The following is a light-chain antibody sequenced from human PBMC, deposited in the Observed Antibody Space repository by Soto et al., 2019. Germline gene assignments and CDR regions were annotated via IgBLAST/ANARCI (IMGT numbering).Light chain of an antibody. V-gene: IGKV3-11*01. J-gene: IGKJ3*01. Sequence: EIVLTQSPDTLSLSPGERATLSCRASQSVNSSLAWYQQKPGQAPRLLLYDASNRATGIPARFSGSGSGTDFTLTISSLDPEDFAVYYCQQRSNWPPEVTFGPGTKVDIK. CDR2: DAS. CDR1: QSVNSS. CDR3: QQRSNWPPEVT.